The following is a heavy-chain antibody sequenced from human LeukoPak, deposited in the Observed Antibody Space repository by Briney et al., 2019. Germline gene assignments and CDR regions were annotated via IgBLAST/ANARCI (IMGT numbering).Heavy chain of an antibody. CDR2: ITGSGGSA. V-gene: IGHV3-23*01. D-gene: IGHD2-21*02. J-gene: IGHJ4*02. CDR1: GFTFSSHT. Sequence: PGGSLRLSCAASGFTFSSHTMSWVRQAPGKGLEWVSSITGSGGSAYFADSVKGRFTISRDNSKNTLYVQMNGLRDEDTAVYYCAKGIPVTAIRYFDFWGQGTLVTVSS. CDR3: AKGIPVTAIRYFDF.